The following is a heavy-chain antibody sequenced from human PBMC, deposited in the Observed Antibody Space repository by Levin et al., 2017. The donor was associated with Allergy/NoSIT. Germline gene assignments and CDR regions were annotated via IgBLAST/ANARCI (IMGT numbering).Heavy chain of an antibody. CDR3: ATSVQDYPYYYYGMDV. Sequence: SETLSLTCTVSGGSISSGGYYWSWIRQHPGKGLEWIGYIYYSGSTYYNPSLKSRVTISVDTSKNQFSLKLSSVTAADTAVYYCATSVQDYPYYYYGMDVWGQGTTVTVSS. J-gene: IGHJ6*02. CDR2: IYYSGST. D-gene: IGHD4/OR15-4a*01. V-gene: IGHV4-31*03. CDR1: GGSISSGGYY.